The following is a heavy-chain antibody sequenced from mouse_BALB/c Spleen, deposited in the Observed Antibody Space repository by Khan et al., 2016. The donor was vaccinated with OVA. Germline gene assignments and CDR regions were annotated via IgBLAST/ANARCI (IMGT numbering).Heavy chain of an antibody. CDR1: GFTFTDYY. CDR2: IRKKASGYTT. Sequence: EVELVESGGGLVQPGGSLRLSCATSGFTFTDYYMNWVRQPPGKGLEWLGFIRKKASGYTTEYSPSVKGRFTIYRDNSQSILYLQMNTLRAEDSATYYGARVDYGYGFAYWGQGTLVTVSA. V-gene: IGHV7-3*02. D-gene: IGHD1-2*01. CDR3: ARVDYGYGFAY. J-gene: IGHJ3*01.